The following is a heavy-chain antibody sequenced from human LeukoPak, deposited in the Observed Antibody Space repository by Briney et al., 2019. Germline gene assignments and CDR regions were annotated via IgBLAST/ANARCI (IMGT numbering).Heavy chain of an antibody. CDR2: ISAYNGNT. D-gene: IGHD6-6*01. CDR3: ARDQELAGGYNWFDP. J-gene: IGHJ5*02. Sequence: ASVKVSCKASGYTFTSYGISWVRQAPGQGLEWMGWISAYNGNTNYAQKLQGRVTMTTDTSTSTVYMELRSLRSDDTAVYYCARDQELAGGYNWFDPWGQGTLVTVSS. CDR1: GYTFTSYG. V-gene: IGHV1-18*01.